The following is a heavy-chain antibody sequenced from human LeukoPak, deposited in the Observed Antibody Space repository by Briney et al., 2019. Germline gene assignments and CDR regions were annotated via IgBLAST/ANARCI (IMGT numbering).Heavy chain of an antibody. D-gene: IGHD2-2*01. V-gene: IGHV3-23*01. Sequence: GGSLRLSCAASGFTFSSYAMSWVRQAPGKGLEWVSAISGSGGSTYYADSVKGRFTISRDNSKNTLYLQMNSPRAEDTAVYYCAKAAYCSNTSCSDEYYYYYYGMDVWGQGTTVTVSS. CDR2: ISGSGGST. CDR1: GFTFSSYA. J-gene: IGHJ6*02. CDR3: AKAAYCSNTSCSDEYYYYYYGMDV.